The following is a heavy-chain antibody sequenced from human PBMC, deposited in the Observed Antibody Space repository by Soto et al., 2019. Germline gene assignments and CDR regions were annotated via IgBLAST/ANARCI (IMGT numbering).Heavy chain of an antibody. V-gene: IGHV3-66*01. D-gene: IGHD3-22*01. CDR1: GFTVSSNY. Sequence: EVQLVESGGGLVQPGGSLRLSCAASGFTVSSNYKSWVRQAPGKGLEWVSVIYSGGSTYYADSVKGRFTISRDNSKNTLYLQMNSLRAEDTAVYYCARDVYDSSGYYLEYFQHWGQGTLVTVSS. CDR3: ARDVYDSSGYYLEYFQH. CDR2: IYSGGST. J-gene: IGHJ1*01.